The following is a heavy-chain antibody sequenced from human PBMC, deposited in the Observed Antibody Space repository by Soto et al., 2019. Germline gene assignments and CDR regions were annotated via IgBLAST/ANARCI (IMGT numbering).Heavy chain of an antibody. CDR1: GFSVSDYA. J-gene: IGHJ6*02. Sequence: GGSLRLSCAASGFSVSDYAMSWVRQAPGKGLEWVSSISGSGDGTYYGDSVKGRFTLSRDTSQKTLYLQMNDLRGEDTAVYFCTKSRRSVLMVYGFGGMDVWGRGTTVTVSS. CDR2: ISGSGDGT. V-gene: IGHV3-23*01. CDR3: TKSRRSVLMVYGFGGMDV. D-gene: IGHD2-8*01.